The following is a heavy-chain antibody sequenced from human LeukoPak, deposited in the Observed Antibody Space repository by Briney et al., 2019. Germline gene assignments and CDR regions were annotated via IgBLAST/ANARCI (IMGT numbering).Heavy chain of an antibody. V-gene: IGHV3-23*01. CDR2: ISDSSGRT. J-gene: IGHJ4*02. CDR3: AKDRNLYYYDKSDWPSHYFDS. D-gene: IGHD3-22*01. Sequence: GGSLRLSCVVSGFAFHTFAMSWVRQAPGRGLEWVSAISDSSGRTYYADSVKGRFTISRDNSKNTLYLQMNSLRADDTAVYYCAKDRNLYYYDKSDWPSHYFDSWGQGTLVTVSS. CDR1: GFAFHTFA.